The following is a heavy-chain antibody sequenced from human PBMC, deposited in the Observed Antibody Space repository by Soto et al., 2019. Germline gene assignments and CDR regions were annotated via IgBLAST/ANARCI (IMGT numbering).Heavy chain of an antibody. CDR2: IWYDASHK. CDR1: GFTFNNYG. CDR3: ARDKTFRGTIGSAFDS. V-gene: IGHV3-33*01. J-gene: IGHJ4*02. D-gene: IGHD3-16*01. Sequence: GGSLRLSCAASGFTFNNYGMHWVRQAPGKGLEWVAVIWYDASHKYYADSVKGRFTISRDNSKNTLYLQMSSLRGEDTAVYYCARDKTFRGTIGSAFDSWGQGTLVTVSS.